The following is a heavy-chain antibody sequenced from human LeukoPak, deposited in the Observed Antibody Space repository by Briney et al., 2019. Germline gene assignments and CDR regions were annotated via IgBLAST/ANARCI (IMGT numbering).Heavy chain of an antibody. CDR3: ARGLSWPRDY. CDR2: ISSSGSTM. J-gene: IGHJ4*02. D-gene: IGHD5-12*01. CDR1: GFTVTSCE. Sequence: PGGSLSLSCAASGFTVTSCEMNWVRQAPGKGLEWVSYISSSGSTMFYADSLKGRFTISRDNAKNSLYLQMNGLRAEDTAVYFCARGLSWPRDYWGQGTLVTVSS. V-gene: IGHV3-48*03.